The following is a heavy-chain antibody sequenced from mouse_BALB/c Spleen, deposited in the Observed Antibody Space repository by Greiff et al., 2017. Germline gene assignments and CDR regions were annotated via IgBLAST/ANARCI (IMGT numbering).Heavy chain of an antibody. CDR1: GFTFSSFG. D-gene: IGHD4-1*01. CDR3: AREAANWGFDY. V-gene: IGHV5-17*02. J-gene: IGHJ2*01. CDR2: ISSGSSTI. Sequence: EVQRVESGGGLVQPGGSRKLSCAASGFTFSSFGMHWVRQAPGKGLEWVAYISSGSSTIYYADTVKGRFTISRDNPKNTLFLQMTSLRSEDTAMYYCAREAANWGFDYWGQGTTLTVSS.